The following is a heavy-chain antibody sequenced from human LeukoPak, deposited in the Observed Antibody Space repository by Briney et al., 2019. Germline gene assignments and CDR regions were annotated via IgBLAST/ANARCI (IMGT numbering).Heavy chain of an antibody. CDR1: GFTFSSYC. V-gene: IGHV3-30*02. CDR2: IWYDGSNK. J-gene: IGHJ3*02. Sequence: GGSLRLSCAASGFTFSSYCMHWVRQAPGKGLERAAVIWYDGSNKYYADSVKGRFTISRDNSQNTLYLQMNSLRLEDTAVYYCAKESDAFDIWGQGTMVTVSS. CDR3: AKESDAFDI.